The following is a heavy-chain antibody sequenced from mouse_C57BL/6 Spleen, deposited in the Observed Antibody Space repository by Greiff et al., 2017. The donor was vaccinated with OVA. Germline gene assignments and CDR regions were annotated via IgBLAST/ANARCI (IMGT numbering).Heavy chain of an antibody. CDR3: ATGYYAMDY. J-gene: IGHJ4*01. CDR1: GYSITSGYY. V-gene: IGHV3-6*01. Sequence: EVQLQQSGPGLVKPSQSLSLTCSVTGYSITSGYYWNWIRQFPGNKLEWMGYISYDGSNKYNPSLKNRISITRDTSKNQFFLKLNSVTTEDTATYYCATGYYAMDYWGQGTSVTVSS. CDR2: ISYDGSN.